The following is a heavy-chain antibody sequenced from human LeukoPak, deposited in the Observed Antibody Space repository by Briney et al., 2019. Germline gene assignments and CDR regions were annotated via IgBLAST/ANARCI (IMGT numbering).Heavy chain of an antibody. V-gene: IGHV4-34*01. CDR2: INHSGST. D-gene: IGHD3-10*01. J-gene: IGHJ3*02. Sequence: PSETLSLTCAVYGGSFSGYYWSWIRQPPGKGLEWIGEINHSGSTNYNPSLKSRVTISVDTSKNQFSLKLSSVTAADTAVYYCARLKGLWFGELSLSTDAFDIWGQGTMVTVSS. CDR3: ARLKGLWFGELSLSTDAFDI. CDR1: GGSFSGYY.